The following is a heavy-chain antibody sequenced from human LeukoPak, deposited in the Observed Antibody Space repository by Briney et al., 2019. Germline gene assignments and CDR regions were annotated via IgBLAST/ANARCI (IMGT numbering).Heavy chain of an antibody. CDR3: AKDVGSWYYFDY. J-gene: IGHJ4*02. CDR1: GFTFDDYA. CDR2: ISWNSGSI. D-gene: IGHD2-15*01. Sequence: PGRSLRLSCAASGFTFDDYAMHWARQAPGKGLEWVSGISWNSGSIGYADSVKGRFTISRDNAKNSLYLQMNSLRAEDTALYYCAKDVGSWYYFDYWGQGTLVTVSS. V-gene: IGHV3-9*01.